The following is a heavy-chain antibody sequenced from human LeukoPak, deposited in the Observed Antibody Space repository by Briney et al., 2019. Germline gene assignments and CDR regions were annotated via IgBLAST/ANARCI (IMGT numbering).Heavy chain of an antibody. D-gene: IGHD4-23*01. V-gene: IGHV3-53*01. J-gene: IGHJ4*02. Sequence: GGSLRLSCAASGFTVSSNYMSWVRQAPGKGLEWVPVIYSGGSTYYADSVKGRFTISRDNSKNTLYLQMNSLRAEDTAVYYCARANHGGNGDYWGQGTLVTVSS. CDR1: GFTVSSNY. CDR2: IYSGGST. CDR3: ARANHGGNGDY.